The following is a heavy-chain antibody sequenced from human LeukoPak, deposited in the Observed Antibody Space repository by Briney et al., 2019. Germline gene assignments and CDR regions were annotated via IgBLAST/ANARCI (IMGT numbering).Heavy chain of an antibody. CDR2: IIPIFGTA. D-gene: IGHD6-13*01. V-gene: IGHV1-69*05. J-gene: IGHJ6*03. Sequence: ASVKVSCKASGGTFSSYAIGWVRQAPGQGLEWMGGIIPIFGTANYAQKFQGRVTITTDESTSTAYMELSSLRSEDTAVYYCARTPGRIAAAGSGYYYYYMDVWGKGTTVTVSS. CDR3: ARTPGRIAAAGSGYYYYYMDV. CDR1: GGTFSSYA.